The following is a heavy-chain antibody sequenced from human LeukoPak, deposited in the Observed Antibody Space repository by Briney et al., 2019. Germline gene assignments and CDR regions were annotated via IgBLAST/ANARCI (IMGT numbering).Heavy chain of an antibody. V-gene: IGHV1-18*01. CDR3: AREMRDYDFWSGYLDY. D-gene: IGHD3-3*01. CDR2: ISAYNGNT. Sequence: EASVKVSCKASGYTFTSYGISWVRQAPGQGLEWMGWISAYNGNTNYAQKLQGRVTMTTDTSTSTAYMELRSLRSDDTAVYYCAREMRDYDFWSGYLDYWGQGTLVTVSS. J-gene: IGHJ4*02. CDR1: GYTFTSYG.